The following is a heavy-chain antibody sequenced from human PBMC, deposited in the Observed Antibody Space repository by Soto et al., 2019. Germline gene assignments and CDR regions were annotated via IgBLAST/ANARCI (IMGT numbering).Heavy chain of an antibody. D-gene: IGHD3-10*01. J-gene: IGHJ4*02. V-gene: IGHV3-21*01. CDR2: VSRSSSYI. CDR1: GFTFSGHT. Sequence: EVQLVESGGGLVKPGGSLRLSCAASGFTFSGHTINWVRQAPGKGLEWVSSVSRSSSYIYYAVSVKGRFTVSRDNAEKSLYLQMNSLRAEDTAIYYCARCMGFDGSGYAFFDSWGQGTLVTVSS. CDR3: ARCMGFDGSGYAFFDS.